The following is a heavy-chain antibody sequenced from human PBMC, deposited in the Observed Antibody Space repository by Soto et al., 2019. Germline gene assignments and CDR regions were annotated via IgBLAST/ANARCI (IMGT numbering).Heavy chain of an antibody. CDR3: ANALGLYYFDY. Sequence: GASVKVSCNASGYTFTSYAMHWVRHAPGQRLEWMGWINAGNGNTKYSQKFQGRVTITRDTSASTAYMELSSLRSEDTAVYYCANALGLYYFDYWGQGTLVTVSS. D-gene: IGHD3-16*01. J-gene: IGHJ4*02. CDR2: INAGNGNT. V-gene: IGHV1-3*01. CDR1: GYTFTSYA.